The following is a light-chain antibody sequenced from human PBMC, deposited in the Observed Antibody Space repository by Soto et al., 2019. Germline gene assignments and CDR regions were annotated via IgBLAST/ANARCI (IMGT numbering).Light chain of an antibody. CDR3: QQSYSTLWT. CDR1: QRVTKY. V-gene: IGKV1-39*01. Sequence: DIQMTQSPSSLSASVGDRVTITCRASQRVTKYLNWYQQHPGKAPKLLIYETSSLQSGLPSRFSGSGSGPDFTLTIRSLQPEDFATYFCQQSYSTLWTFGQGTKVDI. CDR2: ETS. J-gene: IGKJ1*01.